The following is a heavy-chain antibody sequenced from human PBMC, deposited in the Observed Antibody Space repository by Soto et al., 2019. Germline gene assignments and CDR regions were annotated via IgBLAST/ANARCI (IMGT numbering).Heavy chain of an antibody. CDR3: ARSYCGSTTCFDYYYYYMGV. CDR1: GGSISSGNYF. CDR2: ISYSGRT. V-gene: IGHV4-31*03. J-gene: IGHJ6*03. D-gene: IGHD2-2*01. Sequence: QVQLQESGPGLVKPSQTLSLTCTVSGGSISSGNYFWSWIRQHPGKGLEWIGYISYSGRTYYNPSLQRRVSISVDTSENQFSLKLNSVTAADTAVYYCARSYCGSTTCFDYYYYYMGVWGKGTTVTVSS.